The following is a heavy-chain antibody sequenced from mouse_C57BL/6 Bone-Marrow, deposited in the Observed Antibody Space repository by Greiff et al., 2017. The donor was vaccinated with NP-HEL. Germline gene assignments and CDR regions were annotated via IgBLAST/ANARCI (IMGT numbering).Heavy chain of an antibody. CDR2: IYPRSGNT. CDR3: ARWVYGSSLAWFAY. Sequence: QVQLQQSGAELARPAASVKLSCKASGYTFTSSGISWVKQRTGQGLEWIGEIYPRSGNTYYNEKFKGKPTLTAVKSSSTAYMALRSLTFEDSAVYFCARWVYGSSLAWFAYWGQGTLVTV. J-gene: IGHJ3*01. CDR1: GYTFTSSG. V-gene: IGHV1-81*01. D-gene: IGHD1-1*01.